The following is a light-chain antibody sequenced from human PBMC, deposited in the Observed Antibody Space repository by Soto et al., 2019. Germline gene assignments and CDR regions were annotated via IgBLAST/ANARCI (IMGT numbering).Light chain of an antibody. Sequence: QSVLTQPASVSGSPGQAISISCTGTSSDVGTYKYVSWYQQHPGKAPKLVISEVSNRPSGVSNRFSGSKSGNTASLTISGLQAEDEADYYCSSFSSSSTYVFGTGTKVTVL. V-gene: IGLV2-14*01. CDR1: SSDVGTYKY. CDR3: SSFSSSSTYV. J-gene: IGLJ1*01. CDR2: EVS.